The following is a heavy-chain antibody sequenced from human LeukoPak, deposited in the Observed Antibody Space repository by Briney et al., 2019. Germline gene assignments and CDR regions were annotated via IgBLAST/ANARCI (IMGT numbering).Heavy chain of an antibody. V-gene: IGHV1-8*01. CDR1: GYTFTNYD. CDR3: ASVWDIGWFDP. CDR2: MNPNSGNT. D-gene: IGHD2-15*01. Sequence: ASVKVSCKASGYTFTNYDINWVRQATGQGLEWMGWMNPNSGNTDYAQKFQGRATMTRNTSISTAYMELSSLRSEDTAVYYCASVWDIGWFDPWGQGTLVTVSS. J-gene: IGHJ5*02.